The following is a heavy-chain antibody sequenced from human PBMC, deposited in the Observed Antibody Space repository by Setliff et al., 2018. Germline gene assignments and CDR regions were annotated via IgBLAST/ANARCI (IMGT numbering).Heavy chain of an antibody. V-gene: IGHV3-30*18. Sequence: PGGSLRLSCAASGFTFSTYRMHWVRQAPGKGLEWVAVISYDGSNKYYADSVKGRFTISRDNSKNTLYLQMDSLRAEDTAAYYCAKNLRGVGFYMGVWGKGTTVTVSS. J-gene: IGHJ6*03. CDR2: ISYDGSNK. D-gene: IGHD2-15*01. CDR3: AKNLRGVGFYMGV. CDR1: GFTFSTYR.